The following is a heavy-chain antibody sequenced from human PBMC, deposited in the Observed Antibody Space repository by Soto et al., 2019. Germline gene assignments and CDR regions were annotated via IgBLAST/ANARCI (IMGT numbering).Heavy chain of an antibody. CDR3: ARDSSSWYYFDY. CDR1: GGNIISVDYY. J-gene: IGHJ4*02. Sequence: SVTMSLTSTVSGGNIISVDYYWSWKNQPPGKGLEWIGYIYYSGSTYYNPSLKSRVTISVDTSKNQFSLKLSSVTAADTAVYYCARDSSSWYYFDYWGQGTLVTVSS. CDR2: IYYSGST. D-gene: IGHD6-13*01. V-gene: IGHV4-30-4*01.